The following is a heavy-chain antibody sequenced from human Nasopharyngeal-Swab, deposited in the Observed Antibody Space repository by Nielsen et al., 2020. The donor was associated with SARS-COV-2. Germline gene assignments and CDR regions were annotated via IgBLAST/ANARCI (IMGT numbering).Heavy chain of an antibody. D-gene: IGHD3-10*01. CDR2: IYHSGST. CDR1: GGSISSGGYS. Sequence: SETLSLTCAVSGGSISSGGYSWSWTRQPPGKGLEWIGYIYHSGSTYYNPSLKSRVTISVDRSKNQFSLKLSSVTAADTAVYYCARGVTDPDYGMDVWGQGTTVTVSS. CDR3: ARGVTDPDYGMDV. J-gene: IGHJ6*02. V-gene: IGHV4-30-2*01.